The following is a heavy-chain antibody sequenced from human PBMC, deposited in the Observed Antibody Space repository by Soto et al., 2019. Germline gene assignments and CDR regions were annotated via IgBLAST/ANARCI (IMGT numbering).Heavy chain of an antibody. Sequence: SGGSLRLSCAASGFAFSSYWMSWVRQAPGKGLEWVSAISGSGGSTYYADSVKGRFTISRDNSKNTLYLQMNSLRAEDTAVYYCAKDRKTMIVVVAYYYGMDVWGQGTTVTVSS. CDR3: AKDRKTMIVVVAYYYGMDV. J-gene: IGHJ6*02. CDR2: ISGSGGST. D-gene: IGHD3-22*01. V-gene: IGHV3-23*01. CDR1: GFAFSSYW.